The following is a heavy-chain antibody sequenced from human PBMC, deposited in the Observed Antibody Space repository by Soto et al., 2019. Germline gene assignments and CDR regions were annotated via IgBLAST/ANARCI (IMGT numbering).Heavy chain of an antibody. CDR1: GGSISSTSYF. Sequence: SETLSLTCTVSGGSISSTSYFWGWIRQPPGKGLEWIGSLYYSGSTYFNPSLKSRVTISVDRSKNQFSLKLSSVTAADTAVYYCVRGYCSGGSCQPSNPFDYWGQGTLVTVSS. CDR3: VRGYCSGGSCQPSNPFDY. CDR2: LYYSGST. J-gene: IGHJ4*02. D-gene: IGHD2-15*01. V-gene: IGHV4-39*01.